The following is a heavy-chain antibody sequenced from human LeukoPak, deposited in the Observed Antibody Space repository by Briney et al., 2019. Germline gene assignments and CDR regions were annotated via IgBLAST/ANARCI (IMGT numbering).Heavy chain of an antibody. CDR3: ARASRIAAAGMVSY. CDR1: GFTFSSYA. V-gene: IGHV3-30*04. D-gene: IGHD6-13*01. J-gene: IGHJ4*02. Sequence: GGPLRLSCAASGFTFSSYAMHWVRQAPGKGLEWVAVISYDGSNKYYADSVKGRFTISRDNSKNTLYLQMNSLRAEDTAVYYCARASRIAAAGMVSYWGQGTLVTVSS. CDR2: ISYDGSNK.